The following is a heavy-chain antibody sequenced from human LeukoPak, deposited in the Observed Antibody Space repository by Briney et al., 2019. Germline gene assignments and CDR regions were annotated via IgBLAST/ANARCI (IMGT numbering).Heavy chain of an antibody. Sequence: SGTLSLTCTVSGGSISSYYWSWIRQPPGKGLEWIGYIYYSGSTNYNPSLKSRVTISVDTSKNQFSLKLSSVTAADTAVYYCARGNYYDSSGYYYYYYYMDVWGKGTTVTISS. CDR3: ARGNYYDSSGYYYYYYYMDV. J-gene: IGHJ6*03. V-gene: IGHV4-59*01. D-gene: IGHD3-22*01. CDR2: IYYSGST. CDR1: GGSISSYY.